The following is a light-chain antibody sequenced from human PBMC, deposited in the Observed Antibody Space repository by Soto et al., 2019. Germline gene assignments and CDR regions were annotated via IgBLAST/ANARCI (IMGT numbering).Light chain of an antibody. Sequence: EIVMTQSPATLSVSPGESATLSCRASQSVSSDLAWYQQKPGQAPRLLIYGPSTRATGIPARFSGSGSGTEFTLTISSLQSEDFAIYYCQQYKNWPAITFGQGTRLEIK. J-gene: IGKJ5*01. CDR3: QQYKNWPAIT. V-gene: IGKV3D-15*01. CDR1: QSVSSD. CDR2: GPS.